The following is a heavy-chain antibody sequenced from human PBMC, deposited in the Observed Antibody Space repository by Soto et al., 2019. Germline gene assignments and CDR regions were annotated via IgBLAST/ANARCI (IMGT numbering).Heavy chain of an antibody. CDR1: GGTFSSYA. Sequence: QVQLVQSGAEVKKPGSSVKVSCKASGGTFSSYAISWVRQAPGQGLEWMGGIIPIFGTANYAQKFQGRVTITADESTSTAYMELSSLRSEDTAVYYCARSLVREMATIFMFDAFDIWGQGTMVTVSS. J-gene: IGHJ3*02. CDR3: ARSLVREMATIFMFDAFDI. CDR2: IIPIFGTA. V-gene: IGHV1-69*01. D-gene: IGHD5-12*01.